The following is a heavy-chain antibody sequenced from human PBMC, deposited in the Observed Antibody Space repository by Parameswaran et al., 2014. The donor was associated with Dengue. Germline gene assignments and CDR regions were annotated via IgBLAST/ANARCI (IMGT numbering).Heavy chain of an antibody. CDR3: ARVGGGYSSGWNYYYGMDV. V-gene: IGHV3-7*02. J-gene: IGHJ6*02. CDR2: IKQDGSEK. D-gene: IGHD6-19*01. Sequence: VRQMPGKGLEWVANIKQDGSEKYYVDSVKGRFTISRDNAKNSLYLQMNSLRAEDTAVYYCARVGGGYSSGWNYYYGMDVWGQGTTVTVSS.